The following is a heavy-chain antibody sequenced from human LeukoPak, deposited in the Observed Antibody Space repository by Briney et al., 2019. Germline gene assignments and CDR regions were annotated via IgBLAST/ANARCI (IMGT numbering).Heavy chain of an antibody. CDR3: ARVIYDSSGYYYFDY. CDR2: IYYSGST. V-gene: IGHV4-59*01. CDR1: GGSISSYY. J-gene: IGHJ4*02. Sequence: PSETLSLTCTASGGSISSYYWSWIRQPPGKGLEWIGYIYYSGSTNYNPSLKSRVTISVDTSKNQFSLKLSSVTAADTAVYYCARVIYDSSGYYYFDYWGQGTPVTVSS. D-gene: IGHD3-22*01.